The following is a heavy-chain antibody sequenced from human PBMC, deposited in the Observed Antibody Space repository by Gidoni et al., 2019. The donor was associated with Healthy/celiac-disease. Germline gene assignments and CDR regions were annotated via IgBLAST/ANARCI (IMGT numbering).Heavy chain of an antibody. V-gene: IGHV3-21*01. D-gene: IGHD3-3*01. CDR2: ISSSSSYI. CDR3: ARDLSPFGVVIPAAFDI. J-gene: IGHJ3*02. CDR1: GFTFSSYS. Sequence: EVQLVESGGGLVKPGGSLRLSCAASGFTFSSYSMNWVRQAPGKGLEWVSSISSSSSYIYYADSVKGRFTISRDNAKNSLYLQMNSLRAEDTAVYYCARDLSPFGVVIPAAFDIWGQGTMVTVSS.